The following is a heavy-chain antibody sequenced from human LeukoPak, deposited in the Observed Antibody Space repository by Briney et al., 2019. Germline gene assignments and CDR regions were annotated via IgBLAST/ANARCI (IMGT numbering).Heavy chain of an antibody. V-gene: IGHV1-8*01. CDR2: MNPNSGNT. CDR1: GYTFTSYD. D-gene: IGHD3-10*01. CDR3: ARDLAMVRGARYRPYNWFDP. Sequence: ASVKVSCKASGYTFTSYDINWVRQATGQGLEWMGWMNPNSGNTGYAQKFQGRVTMTRNTSISTAYMELSSLTSEDTAVYYCARDLAMVRGARYRPYNWFDPWGQGTLVTVSS. J-gene: IGHJ5*02.